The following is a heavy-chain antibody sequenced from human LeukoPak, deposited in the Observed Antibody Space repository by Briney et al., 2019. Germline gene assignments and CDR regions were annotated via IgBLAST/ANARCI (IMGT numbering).Heavy chain of an antibody. CDR1: GFTFSSYR. CDR3: ARQQWLGGAYYFDY. D-gene: IGHD6-19*01. J-gene: IGHJ4*02. Sequence: GGSLRLSCAASGFTFSSYRMNWVRQAPGKGLEWVSSISSSSSYIYYADSVKGRFTISRDNAKNSLYLQMNSLRAEDTAVYYCARQQWLGGAYYFDYWGQGTLVTVSS. V-gene: IGHV3-21*01. CDR2: ISSSSSYI.